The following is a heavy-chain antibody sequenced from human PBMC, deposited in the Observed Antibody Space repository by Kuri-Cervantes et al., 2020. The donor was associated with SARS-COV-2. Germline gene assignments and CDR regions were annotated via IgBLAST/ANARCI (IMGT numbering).Heavy chain of an antibody. CDR2: TYYRSKWCN. J-gene: IGHJ6*02. CDR1: GDSVSSDSAA. V-gene: IGHV6-1*01. CDR3: ARGIYYGMDV. Sequence: SCAISGDSVSSDSAAWNWIRQSPSRGLEWLGRTYYRSKWCNDYAVSVKGRITINPDTSKNQFSLQLNSVTPEDTAVYYCARGIYYGMDVWGQGTTVTVSS.